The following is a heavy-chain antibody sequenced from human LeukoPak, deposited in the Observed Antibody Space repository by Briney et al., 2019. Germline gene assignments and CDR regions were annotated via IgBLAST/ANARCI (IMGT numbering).Heavy chain of an antibody. V-gene: IGHV3-66*01. CDR2: IYSGGST. CDR1: GFTVSSNY. Sequence: PGGSLRLSCAASGFTVSSNYMSWVRQAPGKGLEWVSVIYSGGSTYYADSVKGRFTISRDNSKNTLYLQMNSLRAEDTAVYYCAREANNYGDHSMMIWGQGTLVTVSS. CDR3: AREANNYGDHSMMI. D-gene: IGHD4-17*01. J-gene: IGHJ4*02.